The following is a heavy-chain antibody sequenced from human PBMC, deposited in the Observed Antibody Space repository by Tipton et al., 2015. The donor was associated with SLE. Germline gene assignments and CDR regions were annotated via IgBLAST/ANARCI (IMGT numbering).Heavy chain of an antibody. J-gene: IGHJ4*02. CDR1: GFTFSSYG. Sequence: SGFTFSSYGMHWVRQAPGKGLEWVAVIWYDGSNKYYADSVKGRFTISRDNSKNTLYLQMNSLRAEDTAVYYCARGYSSGWSPLSWGQGTLVIVSS. CDR3: ARGYSSGWSPLS. D-gene: IGHD6-19*01. CDR2: IWYDGSNK. V-gene: IGHV3-33*01.